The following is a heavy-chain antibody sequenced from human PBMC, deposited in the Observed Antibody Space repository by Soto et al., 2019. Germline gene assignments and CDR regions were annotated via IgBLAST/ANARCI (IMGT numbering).Heavy chain of an antibody. V-gene: IGHV4-59*02. J-gene: IGHJ4*02. CDR2: ISYIGST. CDR3: ARSSSGTYYYQQY. CDR1: DGSVSSYY. D-gene: IGHD3-10*01. Sequence: SETLSLTCTVSDGSVSSYYWSWIRQPPGKGLEFIGYISYIGSTKCNPSLKNRVTILRDTSKKQLSLKLTSVTAADTAVYYCARSSSGTYYYQQYWGQGALVTVS.